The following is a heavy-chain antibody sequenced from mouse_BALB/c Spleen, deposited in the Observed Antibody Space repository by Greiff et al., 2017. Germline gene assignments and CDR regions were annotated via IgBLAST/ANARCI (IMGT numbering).Heavy chain of an antibody. D-gene: IGHD6-2*01. CDR1: GFSLSTSGMG. CDR2: IYWDDDK. Sequence: QVTLKESGPGILQPSQTLSLTCSFSGFSLSTSGMGVSWIRQPSGKGLEWLAHIYWDDDKRYNPSLKSRLTISKDTSSNQVFLKITSVDTADTATYYCARRGLPYAMDYWGQGTSVTVSS. CDR3: ARRGLPYAMDY. J-gene: IGHJ4*01. V-gene: IGHV8-12*01.